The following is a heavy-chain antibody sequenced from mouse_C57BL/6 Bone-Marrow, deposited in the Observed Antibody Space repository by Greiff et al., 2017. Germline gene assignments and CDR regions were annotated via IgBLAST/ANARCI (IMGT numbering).Heavy chain of an antibody. CDR2: IYPSDSET. Sequence: QVQLQQPGAELVRPGSSVKLSCKASGYTFTSYWMEWVKQRPGQGLEWIGNIYPSDSETHYNQKFKDKATLTVDKSSSTAYMQLSSLTSEDSAVYYCARGGTTVVYWYFDVWGTGTTVTVSS. J-gene: IGHJ1*03. D-gene: IGHD1-1*01. V-gene: IGHV1-61*01. CDR1: GYTFTSYW. CDR3: ARGGTTVVYWYFDV.